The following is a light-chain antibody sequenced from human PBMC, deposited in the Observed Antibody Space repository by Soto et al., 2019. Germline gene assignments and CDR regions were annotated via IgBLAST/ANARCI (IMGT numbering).Light chain of an antibody. J-gene: IGLJ1*01. CDR1: SSDVGSYNY. V-gene: IGLV2-14*01. CDR2: DVS. Sequence: QSALTQPASVSGSPGQSITISCTGTSSDVGSYNYVSWYQQHPGKAPKLMIYDVSDRPSGISSRFSGSKSGNTASLTISGLQTEDEADYYCSSYTSSSTLFGTGTKLT. CDR3: SSYTSSSTL.